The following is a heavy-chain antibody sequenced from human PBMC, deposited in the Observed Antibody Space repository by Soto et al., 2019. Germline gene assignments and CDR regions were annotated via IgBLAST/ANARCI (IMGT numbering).Heavy chain of an antibody. J-gene: IGHJ5*02. D-gene: IGHD3-22*01. CDR2: IYYSGST. Sequence: SETLSLTCTVSGGSISSGGYYWSWIRQHPGKGLEWIGYIYYSGSTYYNPSLKSRVTISVDTSKNQFSLKLSSVTAADTAVYYCARVATMIVTFDPWGQGTLVTVSS. CDR3: ARVATMIVTFDP. V-gene: IGHV4-31*03. CDR1: GGSISSGGYY.